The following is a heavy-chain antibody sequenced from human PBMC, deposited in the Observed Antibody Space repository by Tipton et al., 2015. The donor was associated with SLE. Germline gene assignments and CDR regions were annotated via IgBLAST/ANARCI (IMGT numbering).Heavy chain of an antibody. Sequence: SLRLSCAASGFTFDDYAMHWVRQAPGKGLEWVSGISWNSGAIGYADSVKGRFTISRDNAKNSLYLQVNSLRAEDTALYYCAKSRLGELLSLDAFDIWGQGTMVTVSS. CDR3: AKSRLGELLSLDAFDI. CDR2: ISWNSGAI. V-gene: IGHV3-9*01. CDR1: GFTFDDYA. J-gene: IGHJ3*02. D-gene: IGHD3-16*01.